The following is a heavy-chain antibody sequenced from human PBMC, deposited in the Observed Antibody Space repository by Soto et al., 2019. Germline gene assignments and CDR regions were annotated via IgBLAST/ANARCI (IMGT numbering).Heavy chain of an antibody. CDR2: INAGNGNT. V-gene: IGHV1-3*01. CDR3: ARDGASTYYYDSSGYERYSYYYYYGMDV. Sequence: ASVKVSCKASGYTFTSYAMHWVRQAPGQRLEWMGWINAGNGNTKYSQKFQGRVTITRDTSASTAYMELSSLRSEDTAVYYCARDGASTYYYDSSGYERYSYYYYYGMDVWGQGTTVTVSS. CDR1: GYTFTSYA. D-gene: IGHD3-22*01. J-gene: IGHJ6*02.